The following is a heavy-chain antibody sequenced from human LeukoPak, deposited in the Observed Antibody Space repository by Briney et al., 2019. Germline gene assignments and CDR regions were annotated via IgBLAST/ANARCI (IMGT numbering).Heavy chain of an antibody. Sequence: SETLSLTCAVYGGSFNGYYWSWIRQPPGKGLEWIGEINHGVSTNYNPSLKSRVTVLVDTSKNQFSLKLSSVTAADTAVYYCTRGGSYVRIADYWGQGTLVTVSS. CDR2: INHGVST. J-gene: IGHJ4*02. D-gene: IGHD1-26*01. CDR3: TRGGSYVRIADY. V-gene: IGHV4-34*01. CDR1: GGSFNGYY.